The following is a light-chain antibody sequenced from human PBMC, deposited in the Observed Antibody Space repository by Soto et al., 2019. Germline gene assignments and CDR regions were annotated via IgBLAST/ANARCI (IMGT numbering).Light chain of an antibody. CDR1: QSVSSH. CDR3: QQGGNWPLT. V-gene: IGKV3-11*01. J-gene: IGKJ5*01. Sequence: EIVLTQSPATLSLSPGEGATFSCRASQSVSSHLAWYQQKRGQAPRLLIYDASSRASGIPARFSGRGSGTDFTLTISYLEPEHFAIYYCQQGGNWPLTFGQGTRLEIK. CDR2: DAS.